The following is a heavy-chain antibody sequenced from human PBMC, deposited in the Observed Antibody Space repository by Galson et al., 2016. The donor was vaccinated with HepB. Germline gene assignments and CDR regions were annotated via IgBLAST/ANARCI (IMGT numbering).Heavy chain of an antibody. CDR1: GGPITISSYY. D-gene: IGHD6-19*01. V-gene: IGHV4-61*05. J-gene: IGHJ5*02. Sequence: SETLSLTCTVSGGPITISSYYWGWIRQPPGKGLEWIGFIYYTGPTKYNPSLTGRVSISLDMSKNQFSLQLTSVTAADTAMYFCARVSIAVADNWFDPWGQGTLVTVSS. CDR3: ARVSIAVADNWFDP. CDR2: IYYTGPT.